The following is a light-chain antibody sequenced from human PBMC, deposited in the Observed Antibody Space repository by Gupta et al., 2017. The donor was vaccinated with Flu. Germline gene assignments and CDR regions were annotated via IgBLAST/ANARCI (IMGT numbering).Light chain of an antibody. CDR3: VAWDDSLTGPV. CDR1: ISNIRTND. J-gene: IGLJ3*02. Sequence: QSVLTQSPPASGTPGQRVTISCSGSISNIRTNDVSWYQQFPGTAPKLLIYKNNQRPSGVPDRFSGSKSGTSASLAISGLRSEDEAHYYCVAWDDSLTGPVFGGGTKLTVL. CDR2: KNN. V-gene: IGLV1-47*01.